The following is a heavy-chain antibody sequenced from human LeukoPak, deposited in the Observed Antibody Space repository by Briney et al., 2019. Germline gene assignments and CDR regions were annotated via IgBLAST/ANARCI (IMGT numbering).Heavy chain of an antibody. J-gene: IGHJ5*02. V-gene: IGHV4-34*01. CDR3: ARNKGVVPAAMFDP. Sequence: SETLSLTCAVYGGSFSGYYWSWIRQPPGKGLEWIGEINHSGSTNYNPSLKSRVTISVDTSKNQFSLKLSSVTAADTAVYYCARNKGVVPAAMFDPWGQGTLVTVSS. CDR2: INHSGST. CDR1: GGSFSGYY. D-gene: IGHD2-2*01.